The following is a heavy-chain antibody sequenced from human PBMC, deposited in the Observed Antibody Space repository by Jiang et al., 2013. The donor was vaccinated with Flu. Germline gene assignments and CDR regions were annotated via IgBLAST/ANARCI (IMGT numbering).Heavy chain of an antibody. V-gene: IGHV4-34*01. CDR3: ARGLRGGFDP. CDR1: GGSFSGYY. Sequence: TCAVYGGSFSGYYWSWIRQPPGKGLEWIGEINHSGSTNYNPSLKSRVTISVETSKNQFSLKLSSVTAADTAVYYCARGLRGGFDPWGQGTLVTVSS. CDR2: INHSGST. D-gene: IGHD3-10*01. J-gene: IGHJ5*02.